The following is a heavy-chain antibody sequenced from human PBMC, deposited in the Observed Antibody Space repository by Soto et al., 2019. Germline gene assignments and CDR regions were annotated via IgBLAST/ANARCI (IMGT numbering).Heavy chain of an antibody. V-gene: IGHV3-30*18. D-gene: IGHD3-22*01. CDR2: ISYDETKK. CDR1: GFTFSSYV. CDR3: AKGRSYYYDSSGYY. Sequence: PGGSLRLSCAAAGFTFSSYVMHWVRQAPGKGLEWVAVISYDETKKNYADSVKGRFTISRDNSKNTLYLQMNSLRAEDTAVYYCAKGRSYYYDSSGYYYGPGILVTVSS. J-gene: IGHJ4*02.